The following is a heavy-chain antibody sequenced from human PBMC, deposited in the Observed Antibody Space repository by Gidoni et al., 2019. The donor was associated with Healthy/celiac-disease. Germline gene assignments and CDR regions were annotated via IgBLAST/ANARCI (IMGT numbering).Heavy chain of an antibody. Sequence: PGKGLEWVAVIWYEGSNKYYADSVKGRFTISRDNSKNTLYLQMNSLRAEDTAVYYCAREPLNFVVVTAIPGAFDIWGQGTMVTVSS. V-gene: IGHV3-33*01. J-gene: IGHJ3*02. D-gene: IGHD2-21*02. CDR3: AREPLNFVVVTAIPGAFDI. CDR2: IWYEGSNK.